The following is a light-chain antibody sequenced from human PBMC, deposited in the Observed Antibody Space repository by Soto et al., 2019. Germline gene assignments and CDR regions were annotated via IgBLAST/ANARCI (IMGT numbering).Light chain of an antibody. V-gene: IGKV3-15*01. CDR2: GAS. CDR3: QHYISWPIT. J-gene: IGKJ5*01. CDR1: QSVSSN. Sequence: EIVMTQSPATLSLSPGERATLSCRASQSVSSNLVWFQQKPGQAPRLLTYGASTRAPGIPARFSGSGSGTEFTLTISSLQSEDFEVYYCQHYISWPITFGQGTRLEIK.